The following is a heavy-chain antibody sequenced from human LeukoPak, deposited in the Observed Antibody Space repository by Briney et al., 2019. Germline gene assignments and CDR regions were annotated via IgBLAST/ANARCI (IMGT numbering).Heavy chain of an antibody. J-gene: IGHJ4*02. CDR1: GVTFSDYA. CDR2: ISYDESDK. V-gene: IGHV3-30*04. CDR3: ERDVVFDCSGGACYIFDY. D-gene: IGHD2-15*01. Sequence: GGSLRLSCVDSGVTFSDYAMHWVRQAPGKGLEWVAVISYDESDKYYADSVKGRFTISRDNSRNTLYLQMNSLRVEDTAVYYCERDVVFDCSGGACYIFDYWGQGTLVTVSS.